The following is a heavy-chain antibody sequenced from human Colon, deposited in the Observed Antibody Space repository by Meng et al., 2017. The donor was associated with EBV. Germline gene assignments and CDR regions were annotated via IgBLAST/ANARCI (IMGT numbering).Heavy chain of an antibody. J-gene: IGHJ4*02. Sequence: QVLVQEGGQVLVKPSGTLSLTCGVSGVSISSNIRWTWVRQPPGKGLEWIGDIDDSGSTNYDPSLNSRISISLDKSKNHFSLKVNSVTAADTAVYYCARGKQDAWELLAYWGQGALVTVSS. CDR2: IDDSGST. CDR1: GVSISSNIR. V-gene: IGHV4-4*02. D-gene: IGHD1-26*01. CDR3: ARGKQDAWELLAY.